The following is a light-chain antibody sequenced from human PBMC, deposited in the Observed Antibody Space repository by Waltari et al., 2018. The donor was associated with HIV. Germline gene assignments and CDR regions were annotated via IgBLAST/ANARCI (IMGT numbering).Light chain of an antibody. V-gene: IGLV3-21*02. CDR3: HVWDSAGDGHV. CDR1: NVGSNS. CDR2: DDT. J-gene: IGLJ1*01. Sequence: SYVLTQPPSESVDPGQTARVTCGGQNVGSNSVHWYQQKAGQPPTLVLYDDTDRPSGIPERFSGSNSGNTATLTISRVEVGDEADYYCHVWDSAGDGHVFGSGTKVTV.